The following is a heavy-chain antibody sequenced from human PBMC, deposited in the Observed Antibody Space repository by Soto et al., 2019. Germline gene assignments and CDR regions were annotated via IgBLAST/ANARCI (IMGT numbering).Heavy chain of an antibody. J-gene: IGHJ5*02. Sequence: QVQLVQSGAEVKKPGASVKVSCKASGYTFTSYDINWVRQATGQGLEWMGWLNPNSGNTGYAQKFQGRVTRTRNTSISKAYEELSSLRSEDPAVYYCARVAETWWRDEDWNHGGFDPGGKGTLVTVSS. V-gene: IGHV1-8*01. CDR3: ARVAETWWRDEDWNHGGFDP. CDR1: GYTFTSYD. D-gene: IGHD1-1*01. CDR2: LNPNSGNT.